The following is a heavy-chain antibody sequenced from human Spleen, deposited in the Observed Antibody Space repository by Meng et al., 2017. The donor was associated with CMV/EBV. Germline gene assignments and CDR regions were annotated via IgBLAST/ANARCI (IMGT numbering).Heavy chain of an antibody. CDR1: GFTLSSYA. CDR3: AGPASSTQGY. Sequence: LSCAASGFTLSSYAMHWVRQAPGKGLEWVAVISYDGSNKYYADSVKGRFTISRDNSKNTLYLQMNSLRAEDTAVYYCAGPASSTQGYWGQGTLVTVSS. CDR2: ISYDGSNK. V-gene: IGHV3-30*04. D-gene: IGHD2-2*01. J-gene: IGHJ4*02.